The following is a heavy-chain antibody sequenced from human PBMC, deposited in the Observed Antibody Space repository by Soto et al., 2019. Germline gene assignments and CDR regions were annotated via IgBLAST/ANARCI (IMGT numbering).Heavy chain of an antibody. Sequence: QVQLVQSGAEVKKPGSSVKVSCKASGGTFSSYAISWVRQAPGQGLEWMGGIIPIFGTANYAQKFQGRVTSTSDESTSTAYMELSSLRSEDTAVHYCATHTAMVTSWFDPWGQGTLVTVSS. CDR2: IIPIFGTA. J-gene: IGHJ5*02. CDR3: ATHTAMVTSWFDP. CDR1: GGTFSSYA. V-gene: IGHV1-69*01. D-gene: IGHD5-18*01.